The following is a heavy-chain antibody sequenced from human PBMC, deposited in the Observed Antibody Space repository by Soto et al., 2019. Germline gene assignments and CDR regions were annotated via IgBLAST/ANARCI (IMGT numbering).Heavy chain of an antibody. CDR1: GYSISSGYY. CDR3: ARDQARYSSSWYEDYYYYGMDV. V-gene: IGHV4-38-2*02. J-gene: IGHJ6*02. CDR2: IYHSGST. D-gene: IGHD6-13*01. Sequence: SETLSLTCAVSGYSISSGYYWGWIRQPPGKGLEWIGSIYHSGSTYYNPSLKSRVTISVDTSKNQFSLKLSSVTAADTAVYYCARDQARYSSSWYEDYYYYGMDVWGQETTVTVSS.